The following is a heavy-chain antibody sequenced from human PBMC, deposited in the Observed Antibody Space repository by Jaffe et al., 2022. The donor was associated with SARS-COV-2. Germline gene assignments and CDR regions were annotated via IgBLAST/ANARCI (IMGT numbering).Heavy chain of an antibody. J-gene: IGHJ6*02. Sequence: VQLQQSGPGLLKPSETLSLSCTVSGDAIASYYWSWLRQSPGKGLEWIGYVFHSGSTNYNPSLKSRVTISVDTPKNQFFLRLTSVTAADTAVYYCARAYSSSAYNMDVWGQGTTVSVSS. CDR3: ARAYSSSAYNMDV. CDR2: VFHSGST. D-gene: IGHD6-13*01. V-gene: IGHV4-59*01. CDR1: GDAIASYY.